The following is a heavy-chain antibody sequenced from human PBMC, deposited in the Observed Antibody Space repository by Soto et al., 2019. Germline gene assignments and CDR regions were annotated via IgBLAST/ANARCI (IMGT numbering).Heavy chain of an antibody. J-gene: IGHJ4*02. CDR2: LTPRGFNT. D-gene: IGHD3-10*01. CDR3: AVSNHHGSESPYDY. V-gene: IGHV3-23*01. CDR1: GFTFSDRA. Sequence: EVQILEFGGNLVQPGGSLRLSCAASGFTFSDRALTWVCQAPGKGLEWVSALTPRGFNTYYTDSVRGRFSIYSDNSRNTLYLEMKSLKAEDTATYYCAVSNHHGSESPYDYWRQGTLVAVSS.